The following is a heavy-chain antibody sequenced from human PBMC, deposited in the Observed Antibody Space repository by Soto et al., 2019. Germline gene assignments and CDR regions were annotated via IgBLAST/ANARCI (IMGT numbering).Heavy chain of an antibody. CDR2: IKNKANSYTT. D-gene: IGHD1-26*01. V-gene: IGHV3-72*01. Sequence: EVQLVESGGGLVQPGGSLRLSCAASGFTFSAHYMDWVRQAPGKGLEWVGRIKNKANSYTTEYAASVEGRFTISREDSQNSLYLQMNSLKTDDTVVYFCARVSLVGPSGGRYFDYWGQGSQVAISS. J-gene: IGHJ4*02. CDR1: GFTFSAHY. CDR3: ARVSLVGPSGGRYFDY.